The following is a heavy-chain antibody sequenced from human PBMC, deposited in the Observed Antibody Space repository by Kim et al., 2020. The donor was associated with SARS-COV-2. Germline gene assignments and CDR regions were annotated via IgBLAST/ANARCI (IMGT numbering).Heavy chain of an antibody. D-gene: IGHD2-15*01. CDR2: INPNSGGT. Sequence: ASVKVSCKASGYTFTGYYMHWVRQAPGQGLEWMGWINPNSGGTNYAQKFQGRVTMTRDTSISTAYMELSRLRSDDTAVYYCARGRVLGYCSGGSCYQDFDYWGQGTLVTVSS. CDR3: ARGRVLGYCSGGSCYQDFDY. CDR1: GYTFTGYY. V-gene: IGHV1-2*02. J-gene: IGHJ4*02.